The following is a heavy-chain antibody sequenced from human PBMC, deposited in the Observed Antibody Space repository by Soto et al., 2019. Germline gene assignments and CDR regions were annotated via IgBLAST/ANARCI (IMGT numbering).Heavy chain of an antibody. CDR1: GGSISTYF. CDR2: IYYSGST. J-gene: IGHJ5*02. D-gene: IGHD6-6*01. Sequence: SETLSLTCTVSGGSISTYFWSWIRQPPGKGLEWIGYIYYSGSTYYNPSLKSRVTISVDRSKNQFSLKLSSVTAADTAVYYCARAYSSSDWFDPWGQGTLVTVSS. CDR3: ARAYSSSDWFDP. V-gene: IGHV4-59*12.